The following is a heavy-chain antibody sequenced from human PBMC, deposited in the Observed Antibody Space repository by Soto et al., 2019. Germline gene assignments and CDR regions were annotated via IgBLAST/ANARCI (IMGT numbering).Heavy chain of an antibody. CDR2: ISSSSSYT. CDR1: GFTFSDYY. V-gene: IGHV3-11*06. Sequence: GGSLRLSCAASGFTFSDYYMSWIRQAPGKGLEWVSYISSSSSYTNYADSVKGRFTISRDNAKNSLYLQMNSLRAEDTAVYYCARDPTMVRGVIIGGIDYWGQGTLVTVSS. CDR3: ARDPTMVRGVIIGGIDY. J-gene: IGHJ4*02. D-gene: IGHD3-10*01.